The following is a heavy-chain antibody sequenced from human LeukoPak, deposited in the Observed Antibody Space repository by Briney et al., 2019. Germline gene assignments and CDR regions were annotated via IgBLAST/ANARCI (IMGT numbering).Heavy chain of an antibody. J-gene: IGHJ4*02. CDR3: AKEGGYGELSSYFDY. D-gene: IGHD3-16*02. V-gene: IGHV3-30*02. Sequence: GGSLRLSCGASGFTFSSYGMHWVRQGPGKGLEWVAFIRHDGSKKYHADSVKGRFTISRDNSKNTLYLQMNSLRAEDTAVYYCAKEGGYGELSSYFDYWGQGTLVTVSS. CDR1: GFTFSSYG. CDR2: IRHDGSKK.